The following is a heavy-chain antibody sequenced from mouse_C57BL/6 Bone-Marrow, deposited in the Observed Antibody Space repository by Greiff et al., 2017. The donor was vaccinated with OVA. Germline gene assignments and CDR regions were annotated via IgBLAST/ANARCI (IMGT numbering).Heavy chain of an antibody. CDR3: ARDQDRGGDDGWYFDV. V-gene: IGHV5-16*01. D-gene: IGHD2-2*01. J-gene: IGHJ1*03. CDR1: GFTFSDYY. CDR2: INYDGSST. Sequence: EVHLVESEGGLVQPGSSMKLSCTASGFTFSDYYIAWVRQVPEKGLEWVGNINYDGSSTYYLDSLKSRFIISRDNAKNTVYLQMSSLTSEDTATYYCARDQDRGGDDGWYFDVWGTGTTVTVSS.